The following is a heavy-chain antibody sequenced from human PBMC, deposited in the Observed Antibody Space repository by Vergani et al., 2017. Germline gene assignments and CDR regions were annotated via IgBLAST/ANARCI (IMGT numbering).Heavy chain of an antibody. D-gene: IGHD4-11*01. CDR1: GFTFSSYA. CDR2: ISYDGSNK. CDR3: ASSALGSIY. Sequence: QVQLVESGGGVVQPGRSLRLSCAASGFTFSSYAMHWVRQAPGKGLEWVAVISYDGSNKYYADSVKGRFTISRDNAKNSLYLQMNSLRDEDTAVYYCASSALGSIYWGQGTLVTVSS. V-gene: IGHV3-30*07. J-gene: IGHJ4*02.